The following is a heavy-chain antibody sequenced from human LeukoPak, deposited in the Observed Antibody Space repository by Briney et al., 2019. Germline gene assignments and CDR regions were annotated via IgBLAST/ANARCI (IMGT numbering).Heavy chain of an antibody. CDR2: INPNSAGT. Sequence: ASVKVSCKASGNTFTGYYVHWVRQAPGQGLEWMGWINPNSAGTNYAQKFQGRVTMSRDTSISIAYMELSRLRSDDTAMYYCAGFGEFLEYWGQGNLVTVSS. J-gene: IGHJ4*02. V-gene: IGHV1-2*02. D-gene: IGHD3-10*01. CDR3: AGFGEFLEY. CDR1: GNTFTGYY.